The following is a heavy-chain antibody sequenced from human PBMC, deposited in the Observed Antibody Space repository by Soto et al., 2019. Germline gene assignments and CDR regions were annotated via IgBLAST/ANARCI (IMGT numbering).Heavy chain of an antibody. V-gene: IGHV4-30-2*01. Sequence: PSETLSLTCAVSGGSISSGCYSWSWIRQPPGKGLEWIGYIYHSGSTYYNPSLKSRVTISVDRSKNQFSLKLSSVTAADTAVYYCARGPYYYDSSGYPDYWGQGTLVTVSS. D-gene: IGHD3-22*01. CDR3: ARGPYYYDSSGYPDY. J-gene: IGHJ4*02. CDR1: GGSISSGCYS. CDR2: IYHSGST.